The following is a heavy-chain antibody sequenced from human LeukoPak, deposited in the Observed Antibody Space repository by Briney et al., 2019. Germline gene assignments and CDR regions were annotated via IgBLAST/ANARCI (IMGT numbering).Heavy chain of an antibody. CDR2: IIPIFGTA. CDR3: ARNSGCSGGSCYFYYYYGMDV. CDR1: GGTFSSYA. V-gene: IGHV1-69*13. D-gene: IGHD2-15*01. Sequence: GASVKVSCKASGGTFSSYAISWVRQAPGQGLEWMGGIIPIFGTANYAQKFQGRVTITADASTSTAYMELSSLRSEDTAVYYCARNSGCSGGSCYFYYYYGMDVWGKGTTVTVSS. J-gene: IGHJ6*04.